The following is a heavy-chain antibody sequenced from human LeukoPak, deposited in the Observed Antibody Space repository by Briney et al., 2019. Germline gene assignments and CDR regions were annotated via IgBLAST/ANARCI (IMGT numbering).Heavy chain of an antibody. CDR2: IIPIFGTA. V-gene: IGHV1-69*01. D-gene: IGHD2-15*01. Sequence: GSSVKVSCKASGGTFSSYAISWVRQAPGQGLEWMGGIIPIFGTANYAQKFQGRVTITADESTSTAYMELSSLRSEDTAVYYCARDVYCSGGSCYPDAFDIWGQGTMVTVSS. CDR3: ARDVYCSGGSCYPDAFDI. J-gene: IGHJ3*02. CDR1: GGTFSSYA.